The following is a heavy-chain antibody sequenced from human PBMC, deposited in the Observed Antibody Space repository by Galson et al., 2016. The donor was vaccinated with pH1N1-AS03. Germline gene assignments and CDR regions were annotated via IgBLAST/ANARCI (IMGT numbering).Heavy chain of an antibody. J-gene: IGHJ4*02. V-gene: IGHV1-69*13. CDR3: ATGGGTTVTLDY. D-gene: IGHD4-17*01. CDR1: GNTFSSNA. CDR2: TIPIFGTA. Sequence: SVKVSCKASGNTFSSNAITWVRQAPGQGLEWVGGTIPIFGTANYAQKFQGRVTITADESTSTVYMELSSLRSDDTAVYYCATGGGTTVTLDYWGQGTLVTVSS.